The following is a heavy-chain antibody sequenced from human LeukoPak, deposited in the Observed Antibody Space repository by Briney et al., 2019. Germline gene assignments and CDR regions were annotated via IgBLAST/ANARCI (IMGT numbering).Heavy chain of an antibody. CDR3: AKAYDGIVGASYFDY. V-gene: IGHV3-30*18. CDR2: ISYDGSNK. D-gene: IGHD1-26*01. Sequence: QPGGSLRLSCAASGFTFSSYGMHWVRQAPGKGLEWVAVISYDGSNKYYADSVKVRVTISRDNSKNPLYLQLNSLRDDDTAVYYCAKAYDGIVGASYFDYWGQGILVTVSS. CDR1: GFTFSSYG. J-gene: IGHJ4*02.